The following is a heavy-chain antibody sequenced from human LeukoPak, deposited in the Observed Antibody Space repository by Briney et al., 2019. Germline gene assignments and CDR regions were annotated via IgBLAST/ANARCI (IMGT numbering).Heavy chain of an antibody. D-gene: IGHD6-6*01. J-gene: IGHJ1*01. CDR1: GGSISTYY. CDR3: ARGGAARLHFQN. Sequence: SETLSLTCTVSGGSISTYYWNWIRQPPGKGLEWIGYIYHSGSSNYNPSLQSRVTISVDTSKNQFSLSLNSVTAADTAVYYCARGGAARLHFQNWGQGTLVTVSS. V-gene: IGHV4-59*01. CDR2: IYHSGSS.